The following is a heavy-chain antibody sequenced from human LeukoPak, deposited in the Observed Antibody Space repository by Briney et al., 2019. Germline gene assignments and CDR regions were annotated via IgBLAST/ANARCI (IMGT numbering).Heavy chain of an antibody. Sequence: SETLSLTCTVSGGSISSSSYYWGWIRQPPGKGLEWIGSIYYSGSTYYNPSLKSRVTISVDTSKNQFSLKLSSVTAADTAVYYCATQTHISLLWFGESSNFYDYWGQGTLVTVSS. CDR1: GGSISSSSYY. V-gene: IGHV4-39*01. D-gene: IGHD3-10*01. J-gene: IGHJ4*02. CDR2: IYYSGST. CDR3: ATQTHISLLWFGESSNFYDY.